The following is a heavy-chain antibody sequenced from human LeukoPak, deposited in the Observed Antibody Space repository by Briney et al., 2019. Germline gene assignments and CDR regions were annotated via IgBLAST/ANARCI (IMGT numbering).Heavy chain of an antibody. CDR3: ARLWFGEKDY. J-gene: IGHJ4*02. CDR1: GGSISSYY. D-gene: IGHD3-10*01. V-gene: IGHV4-59*08. Sequence: SETLSLTCTVSGGSISSYYWSWIGQPPGKGLEWIGYIYYSGSTNYNPSLKSRVTISVDTSKNQFSLKLSSVTAADTAVYYCARLWFGEKDYWGQGTLVTVSS. CDR2: IYYSGST.